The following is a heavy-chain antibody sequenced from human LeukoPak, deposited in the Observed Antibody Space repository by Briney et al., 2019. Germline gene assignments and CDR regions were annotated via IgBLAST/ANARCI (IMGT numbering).Heavy chain of an antibody. CDR3: AREIRADIVVDGVQSYFDL. J-gene: IGHJ2*01. CDR2: SYYSGST. D-gene: IGHD2-2*01. Sequence: MPSETLSLTCAVSGGSISSGGYSWIWIRQPPGKGLEWIGYSYYSGSTYYNPSLKSRVTISVDTSKTQFSLKLSSVTAADTAVYYCAREIRADIVVDGVQSYFDLWGRGTLVTVSS. V-gene: IGHV4-30-4*07. CDR1: GGSISSGGYS.